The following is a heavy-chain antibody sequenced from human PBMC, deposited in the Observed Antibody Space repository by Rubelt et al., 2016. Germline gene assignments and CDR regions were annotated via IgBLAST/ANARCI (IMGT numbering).Heavy chain of an antibody. CDR2: IYYSGST. J-gene: IGHJ4*02. CDR3: AGGITIFGVASGYFDY. CDR1: GGSISSYY. Sequence: QVQLQESGPGLVKPSGTLSLTCTVSGGSISSYYWSWIRQPPGKGLEWIGYIYYSGSTNYNPSLKSRVTNSVDTSKNQFSLKLSSVTAADTAVYYCAGGITIFGVASGYFDYWGQGTLVTVPS. D-gene: IGHD3-3*01. V-gene: IGHV4-59*01.